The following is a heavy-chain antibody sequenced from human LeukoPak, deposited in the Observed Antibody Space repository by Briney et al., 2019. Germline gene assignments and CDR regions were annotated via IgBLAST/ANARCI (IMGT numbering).Heavy chain of an antibody. D-gene: IGHD3-9*01. V-gene: IGHV3-21*01. CDR1: GFTFSSYE. J-gene: IGHJ4*02. CDR3: ARTNYDILTGYNPYFDY. CDR2: ITATSTSM. Sequence: GGSLRLSCAASGFTFSSYEMTWVRQAPGKGLEWVSSITATSTSMYYADSVKGRFTISRDNAKNSLYLQMNSLRAEDTAVYYCARTNYDILTGYNPYFDYWGQGTLVTVSS.